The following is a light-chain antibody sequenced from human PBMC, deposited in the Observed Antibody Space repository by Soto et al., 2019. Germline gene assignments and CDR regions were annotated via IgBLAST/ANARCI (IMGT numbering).Light chain of an antibody. CDR2: DVS. Sequence: QSVLTQPRSGSGSPGQSVTISCTGTSSDVGGYNYVSWYQQHPGKAPKLMIYDVSERPSGVPDRFSGSKSGNTASLTISGLQAEDEADYYCCSYAGSYIFEFGGGTKLTVL. J-gene: IGLJ2*01. CDR3: CSYAGSYIFE. CDR1: SSDVGGYNY. V-gene: IGLV2-11*01.